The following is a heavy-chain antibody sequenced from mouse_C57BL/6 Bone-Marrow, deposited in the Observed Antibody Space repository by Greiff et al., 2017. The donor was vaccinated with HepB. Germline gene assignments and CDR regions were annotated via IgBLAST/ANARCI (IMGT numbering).Heavy chain of an antibody. V-gene: IGHV1-26*01. CDR1: GYTFTDYY. CDR3: ARGGQLRPSMDY. D-gene: IGHD3-2*02. Sequence: EVQLQQSGPELVKPGASVKISCKASGYTFTDYYMNWVKQSHGKSLEWIGDINPNNGGTSYNQKFKGKATLTVDKSSSTAYMELRSLTSEDSAVYYCARGGQLRPSMDYWGQGTSVTVSS. CDR2: INPNNGGT. J-gene: IGHJ4*01.